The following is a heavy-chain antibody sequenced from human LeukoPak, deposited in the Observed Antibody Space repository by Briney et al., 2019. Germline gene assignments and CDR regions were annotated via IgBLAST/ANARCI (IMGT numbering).Heavy chain of an antibody. CDR2: INPNSGGT. V-gene: IGHV1-2*02. D-gene: IGHD3-16*01. Sequence: ASVKVSCKASGYTFTGYYMHWVRQAPGQGLEWMGWINPNSGGTNYAQKFQGRVTMTRDTSISTAYMELSRLRSDDTAVYYCAXDYVWGSYGFYYFDYWGQGTLVTVSS. CDR3: AXDYVWGSYGFYYFDY. CDR1: GYTFTGYY. J-gene: IGHJ4*02.